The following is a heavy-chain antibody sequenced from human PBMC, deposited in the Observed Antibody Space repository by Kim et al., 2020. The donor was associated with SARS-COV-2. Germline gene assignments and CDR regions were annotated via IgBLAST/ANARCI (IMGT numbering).Heavy chain of an antibody. CDR2: VNAANDKT. Sequence: ASVKVSCKASGYTFKSYPIHWLRQAPGQRLEWMGWVNAANDKTKYSQKFQGRVTITRDTSANTAYMDLSSLTSEDTAIYYCARDKNPTVYDYWGQGTLVT. V-gene: IGHV1-3*01. CDR1: GYTFKSYP. D-gene: IGHD4-4*01. CDR3: ARDKNPTVYDY. J-gene: IGHJ4*02.